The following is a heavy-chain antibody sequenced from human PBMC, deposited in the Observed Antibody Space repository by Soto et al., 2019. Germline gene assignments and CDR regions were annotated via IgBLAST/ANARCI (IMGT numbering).Heavy chain of an antibody. CDR1: GGSFSGYY. J-gene: IGHJ6*02. Sequence: QVQLQQWGAGLLKPSETLSLTCAVYGGSFSGYYWSWIRQPPGKGLEWLGEINHSGSTNYNPSLKSTVTISADTSKNQFSLKLRSVTAADTAVYYCARGRRTVIFLYYGMDVCGQGTTVTVSS. D-gene: IGHD4-4*01. CDR3: ARGRRTVIFLYYGMDV. V-gene: IGHV4-34*01. CDR2: INHSGST.